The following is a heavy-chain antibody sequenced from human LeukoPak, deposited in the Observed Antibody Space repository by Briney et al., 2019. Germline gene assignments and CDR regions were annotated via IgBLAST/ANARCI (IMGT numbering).Heavy chain of an antibody. Sequence: GVSLKISCKGSGYSFTSYWIAWVRQMPGKGLEWMGIIYPGDSDTRYSPSFQGQVTISVDKSVSAAYLQWSSLKASDTAMYYCASPPTRECSSISCPLSYWGQGTLVTVSS. CDR1: GYSFTSYW. V-gene: IGHV5-51*01. CDR3: ASPPTRECSSISCPLSY. J-gene: IGHJ4*02. CDR2: IYPGDSDT. D-gene: IGHD2-2*01.